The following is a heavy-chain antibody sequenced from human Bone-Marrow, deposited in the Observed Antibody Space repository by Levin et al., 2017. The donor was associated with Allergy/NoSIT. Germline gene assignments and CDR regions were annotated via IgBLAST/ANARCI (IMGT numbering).Heavy chain of an antibody. J-gene: IGHJ5*02. CDR1: GFTFSSYE. D-gene: IGHD5-12*01. CDR3: ARDLGLRFGFDP. Sequence: PGGSLRLSCAASGFTFSSYEMNWVRQAPGKGLEWVSYISSSGSTIYYADSVKGRFTISRDNAKNSLYLQMNSLRAEDTAVYYCARDLGLRFGFDPWGQGTLVTVSS. CDR2: ISSSGSTI. V-gene: IGHV3-48*03.